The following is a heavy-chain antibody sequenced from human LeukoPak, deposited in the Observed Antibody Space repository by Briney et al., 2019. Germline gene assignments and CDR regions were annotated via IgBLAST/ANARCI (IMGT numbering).Heavy chain of an antibody. CDR3: AGGAGSSIRYYYYYYMDV. V-gene: IGHV1-18*01. D-gene: IGHD3-9*01. Sequence: ASVKVSCKASGYTFTSYGISWVRQAPGQGLEWMGWISAYNGNTNYAQKLQGRVTMTTDTSTSTAYMELSRLRSDDTAVYYCAGGAGSSIRYYYYYYMDVWGKGTTVTVSS. CDR1: GYTFTSYG. J-gene: IGHJ6*03. CDR2: ISAYNGNT.